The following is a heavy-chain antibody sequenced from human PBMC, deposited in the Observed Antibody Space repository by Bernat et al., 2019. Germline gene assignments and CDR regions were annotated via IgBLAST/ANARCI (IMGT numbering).Heavy chain of an antibody. CDR2: IRSKAYGGTT. J-gene: IGHJ4*02. Sequence: EVQLVESGGGLVKPGRSLRLSCTASGFTFGDYAMSWFRQAPGKGLEGGGFIRSKAYGGTTEYAASVKGRFTISRDDSKSIAYLHMNSLKPEDTAVYYCTRYPRYYYDSSGYSPPFDYWGQGTLVTVSS. CDR3: TRYPRYYYDSSGYSPPFDY. CDR1: GFTFGDYA. V-gene: IGHV3-49*05. D-gene: IGHD3-22*01.